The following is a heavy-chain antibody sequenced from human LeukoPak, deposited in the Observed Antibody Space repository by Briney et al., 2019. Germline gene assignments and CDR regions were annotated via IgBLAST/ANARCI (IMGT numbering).Heavy chain of an antibody. V-gene: IGHV3-30-3*01. D-gene: IGHD3-10*01. CDR1: GFTFRNYV. CDR2: XSXDLNVK. J-gene: IGHJ4*02. CDR3: AREGYYGSGSPPSLYFDY. Sequence: GGSLRLSCAASGFTFRNYVIHWVRQAPGKGLEWVXVXSXDLNVKLYADSVKGRFTISRDNSRSTLYLQMNSLRPEDTAIYYCAREGYYGSGSPPSLYFDYWGQGTLVTVSS.